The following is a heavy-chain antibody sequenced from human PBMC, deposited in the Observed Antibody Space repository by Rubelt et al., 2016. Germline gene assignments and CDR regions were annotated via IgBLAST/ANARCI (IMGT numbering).Heavy chain of an antibody. D-gene: IGHD3-22*01. Sequence: ADSVKGRFTISRDNSKNTLYLQMNSLRAEDTAVYYCARDPPGGSGYGFDYWGQGTLVTVSS. V-gene: IGHV3-30*07. J-gene: IGHJ4*02. CDR3: ARDPPGGSGYGFDY.